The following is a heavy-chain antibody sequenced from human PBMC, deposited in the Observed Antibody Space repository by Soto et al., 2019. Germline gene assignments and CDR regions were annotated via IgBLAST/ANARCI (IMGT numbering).Heavy chain of an antibody. CDR2: INAGNGNT. CDR1: GYTFTSYA. J-gene: IGHJ5*02. V-gene: IGHV1-3*01. CDR3: AHSSRHFDGPPRTFDP. Sequence: ASVKVSCKASGYTFTSYAMHWVRQAPGQRLEWMGWINAGNGNTKYSQKFQGRVTITRDTSKNQVVLTMTDMHPVDTATYYCAHSSRHFDGPPRTFDPWGQGTLVTVSS. D-gene: IGHD3-9*01.